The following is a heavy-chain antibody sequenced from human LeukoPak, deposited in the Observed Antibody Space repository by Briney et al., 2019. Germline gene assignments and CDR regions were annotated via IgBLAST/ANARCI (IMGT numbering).Heavy chain of an antibody. V-gene: IGHV4-59*08. CDR3: ARGRYSYGLRGFDY. CDR1: GESMSGFY. CDR2: MHYTGST. J-gene: IGHJ4*02. Sequence: PSETLSLTCTVSGESMSGFYWNWIRQPPGKGLEWIGYMHYTGSTNYNPSLKSRVTISIDTSKNQFSLKLSSVTASDTAVYYCARGRYSYGLRGFDYWGQGTLVTVSS. D-gene: IGHD5-18*01.